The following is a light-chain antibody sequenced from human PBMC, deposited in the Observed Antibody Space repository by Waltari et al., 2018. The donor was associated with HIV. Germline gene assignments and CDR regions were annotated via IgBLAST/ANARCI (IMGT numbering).Light chain of an antibody. V-gene: IGKV1-33*01. CDR2: DAS. J-gene: IGKJ2*01. CDR3: QQHDKIPYT. Sequence: DIQMTQSPSSLPASVGDRVTITCQASQDITIYLNWYQQKPGRSPNLLIFDASNLKSGVSSRFRGSGSGTDFTFTINSLQPEDIATYYCQQHDKIPYTFGQGTKLEIK. CDR1: QDITIY.